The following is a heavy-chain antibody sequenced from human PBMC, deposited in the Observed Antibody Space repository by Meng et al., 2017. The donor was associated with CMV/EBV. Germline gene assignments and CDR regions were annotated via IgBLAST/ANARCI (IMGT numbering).Heavy chain of an antibody. CDR3: ARGLVDTYSNPPYGMDV. J-gene: IGHJ6*02. CDR2: ISSNGGST. V-gene: IGHV3-64*02. D-gene: IGHD4-11*01. CDR1: GFTFSSYA. Sequence: GGSLRLSCAASGFTFSSYAMHWVRQAPGKGLEYVSSISSNGGSTYYADSVKGRFTISRDNAKNTLYLQMGSQRAEDMAVYYCARGLVDTYSNPPYGMDVWGQGTTVTVSS.